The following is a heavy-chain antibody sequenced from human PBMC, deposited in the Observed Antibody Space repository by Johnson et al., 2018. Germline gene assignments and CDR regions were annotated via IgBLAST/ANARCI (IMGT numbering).Heavy chain of an antibody. J-gene: IGHJ6*02. Sequence: VQLVESGGGLVQPGRSLRLSCAASGFTFDDSAMHWVRQPPGKGLEWVSGISRKSGSIGYADSVKGRFTISRDNAKNSLYLQMNSLRAEDTALYYFAKGDYGMDVWGQGTTVTVSS. V-gene: IGHV3-9*01. CDR3: AKGDYGMDV. CDR1: GFTFDDSA. CDR2: ISRKSGSI.